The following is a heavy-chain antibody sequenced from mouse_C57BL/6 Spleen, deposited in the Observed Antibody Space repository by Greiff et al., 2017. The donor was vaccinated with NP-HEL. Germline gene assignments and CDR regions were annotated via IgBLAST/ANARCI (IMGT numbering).Heavy chain of an antibody. CDR1: GYTFTDYN. CDR3: ARSNYYGPYYFDY. J-gene: IGHJ2*01. D-gene: IGHD1-2*01. CDR2: INPNNGGT. Sequence: EVQLQQSGPELVKPGASVKIPCKASGYTFTDYNMDWVKQSHGKSLEWIGDINPNNGGTIYNQKFKGKATLTVDKSSSTAYMEFRSLTSEDTAVYYCARSNYYGPYYFDYWGQGTTLTVSS. V-gene: IGHV1-18*01.